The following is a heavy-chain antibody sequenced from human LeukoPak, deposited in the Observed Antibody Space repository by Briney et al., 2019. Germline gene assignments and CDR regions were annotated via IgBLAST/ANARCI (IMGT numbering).Heavy chain of an antibody. D-gene: IGHD3-10*01. CDR3: AKALVLLRFDP. Sequence: GGSLRLSCTASGFTFSTYWMGWVRQAPGKGLEWVSAISGSGGSTYYADSVKGRFTISRDNSKNTLYLQMNSLRAEDTAVYYCAKALVLLRFDPWGQGTLVTVSS. V-gene: IGHV3-23*01. CDR2: ISGSGGST. J-gene: IGHJ5*02. CDR1: GFTFSTYW.